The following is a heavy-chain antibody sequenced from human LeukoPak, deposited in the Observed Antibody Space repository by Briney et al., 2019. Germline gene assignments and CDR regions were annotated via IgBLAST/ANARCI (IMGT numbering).Heavy chain of an antibody. CDR2: IYYSGST. CDR1: GGSISSYS. CDR3: AGGDTSWEKVFDY. D-gene: IGHD2-2*01. V-gene: IGHV4-59*01. J-gene: IGHJ4*02. Sequence: SETLSLTCTVSGGSISSYSWSWIRQPPGKGLEWIGYIYYSGSTNYNPSLSSRLTISLDTPKNQFSLRLGSVTAADTAVYYCAGGDTSWEKVFDYWGQGTLVTVSS.